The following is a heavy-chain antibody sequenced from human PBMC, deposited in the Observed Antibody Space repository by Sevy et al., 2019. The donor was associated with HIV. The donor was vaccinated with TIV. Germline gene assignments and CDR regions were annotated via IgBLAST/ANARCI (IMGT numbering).Heavy chain of an antibody. CDR2: IHYTGST. Sequence: SETLSLTCTVSGGSISSGVYYWSWIRQPPGKGLEWIGYIHYTGSTFYNPSLKSRITISLDTSKNQFSLKLSSVTAADTAVYYCGRNRLRVTAEYMFQNYYYYGMDVWGQGTTVTVSS. V-gene: IGHV4-30-4*01. J-gene: IGHJ6*02. CDR1: GGSISSGVYY. CDR3: GRNRLRVTAEYMFQNYYYYGMDV. D-gene: IGHD2-2*01.